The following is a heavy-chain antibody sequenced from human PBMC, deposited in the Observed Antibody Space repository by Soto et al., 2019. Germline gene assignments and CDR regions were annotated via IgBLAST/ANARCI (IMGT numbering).Heavy chain of an antibody. V-gene: IGHV1-46*01. CDR1: GETFTRYF. CDR3: ARVLLRYFHLAY. CDR2: INPSGGST. D-gene: IGHD3-9*01. J-gene: IGHJ4*02. Sequence: QVQLMQSGAEVKKPGASVTISCKASGETFTRYFIHWVRQAPGQGLEWMGRINPSGGSTSYAQKFQGRLTLTRDTSTSTAYMEMRSLRSDDTAIYYCARVLLRYFHLAYWGQGTLVTVSS.